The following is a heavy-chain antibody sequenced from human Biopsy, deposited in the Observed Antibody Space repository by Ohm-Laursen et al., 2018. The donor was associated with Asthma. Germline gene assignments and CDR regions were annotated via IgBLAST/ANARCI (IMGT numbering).Heavy chain of an antibody. V-gene: IGHV1-18*01. Sequence: ASVKVSCKTSGYTFNSAGITWVRQAPGQGLEWMGWISVYNGNTKVAQKLQDRVTMITDTSTSTAYIELRSLRSDDTAVYFCARAVDYSHYYGIDVWGQGTTVTV. D-gene: IGHD3-10*01. CDR3: ARAVDYSHYYGIDV. CDR2: ISVYNGNT. CDR1: GYTFNSAG. J-gene: IGHJ6*02.